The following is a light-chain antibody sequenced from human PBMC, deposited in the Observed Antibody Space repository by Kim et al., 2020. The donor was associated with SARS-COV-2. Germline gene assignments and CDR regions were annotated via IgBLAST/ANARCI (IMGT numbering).Light chain of an antibody. CDR2: WAS. V-gene: IGKV4-1*01. J-gene: IGKJ5*01. CDR1: QSVLYSSDNKNY. CDR3: QQYYSAPIT. Sequence: ATINCKSSQSVLYSSDNKNYLNWYQQKPGQPPKLLINWASTRECGVPDRFSGSGSGADFTLTISSTQAEDVAVYYCQQYYSAPITFGQGTRLEIK.